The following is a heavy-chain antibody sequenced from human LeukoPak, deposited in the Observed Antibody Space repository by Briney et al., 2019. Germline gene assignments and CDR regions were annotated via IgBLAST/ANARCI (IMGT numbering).Heavy chain of an antibody. J-gene: IGHJ3*02. CDR1: GGSISSSSYY. D-gene: IGHD3-22*01. V-gene: IGHV4-39*01. Sequence: SETLSLTCTVSGGSISSSSYYWGWVRQPPGKGLEWIGSIRYTHTGSTYYNPSLKGRVTISGDTSKNQYSLKLTSVTAADTAVYYCSRRPITMNAFDIWGQGTMVTVSS. CDR2: IRYTHTGST. CDR3: SRRPITMNAFDI.